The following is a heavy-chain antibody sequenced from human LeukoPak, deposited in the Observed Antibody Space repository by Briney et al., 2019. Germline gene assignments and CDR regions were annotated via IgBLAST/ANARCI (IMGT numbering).Heavy chain of an antibody. CDR1: GFTFSSYS. CDR3: ARGPYYYDSSGYYYLDY. CDR2: ISSSGSTI. D-gene: IGHD3-22*01. Sequence: GGSLRLSCAASGFTFSSYSMNWVRQAPGKGLEWVSYISSSGSTIYYADSVKGRFTISRDNAKNSLYLQMNSLRAEDTAVYYCARGPYYYDSSGYYYLDYWGQGTLVTVSS. J-gene: IGHJ4*02. V-gene: IGHV3-48*04.